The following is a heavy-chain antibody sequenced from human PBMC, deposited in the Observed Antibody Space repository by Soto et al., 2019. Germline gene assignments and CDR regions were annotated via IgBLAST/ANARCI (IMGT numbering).Heavy chain of an antibody. Sequence: EVQLLESGGGLVQPGGSLRLSCVASGFPFSSYAMSWVRQTPGQGLEWVSGISGSGVLTYYADSVKGRFTISRDNSNNTLSLQVHKLRVEDTAVNFSAKGGYYSVVDIWGQGTMVTVSA. J-gene: IGHJ3*02. D-gene: IGHD2-15*01. CDR2: ISGSGVLT. CDR1: GFPFSSYA. V-gene: IGHV3-23*01. CDR3: AKGGYYSVVDI.